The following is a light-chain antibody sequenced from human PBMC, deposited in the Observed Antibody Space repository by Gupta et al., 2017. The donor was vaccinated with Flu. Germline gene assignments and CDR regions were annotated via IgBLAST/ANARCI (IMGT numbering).Light chain of an antibody. CDR2: SNN. V-gene: IGLV1-44*01. CDR3: AAWDDSRNGVV. J-gene: IGLJ2*01. CDR1: SSNIGSNT. Sequence: QSVLTQPPSASATPGQRVTISCSGSSSNIGSNTVNWYQQHPGTAPKLLIYSNNQRPSGVPDRFSGSKSGTSASLAISGLQAEDEADYYCAAWDDSRNGVVFGGGTKLTVL.